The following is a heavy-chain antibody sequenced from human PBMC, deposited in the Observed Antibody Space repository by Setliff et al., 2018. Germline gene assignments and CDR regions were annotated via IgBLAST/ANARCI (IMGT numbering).Heavy chain of an antibody. CDR3: AGSQGSGGYYSNSPYYFHY. V-gene: IGHV4-59*03. CDR1: GGSISSYY. CDR2: VYYTGDT. D-gene: IGHD3-10*01. Sequence: SETLSLTCTVSGGSISSYYWSWIRQPPGKELEWMAYVYYTGDTYYNPSLKSRISIPIDTSKNQFSLNLISVTAADTAVYYCAGSQGSGGYYSNSPYYFHYWGQGTLVTVSS. J-gene: IGHJ4*02.